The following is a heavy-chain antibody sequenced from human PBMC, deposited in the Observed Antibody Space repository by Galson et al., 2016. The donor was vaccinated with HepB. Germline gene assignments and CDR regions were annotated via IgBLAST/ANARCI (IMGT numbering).Heavy chain of an antibody. CDR1: GFTFSTYW. J-gene: IGHJ4*02. CDR3: ARRQMYTMSAFDY. D-gene: IGHD5-24*01. CDR2: IKPDGSEK. Sequence: SLRLSCAASGFTFSTYWMSWVRQAPGKGLEWVANIKPDGSEKYYVDSVKGRITISRDTAQSSLYLQMNSLGAEDTAVYYCARRQMYTMSAFDYWGQGTLVTVSS. V-gene: IGHV3-7*01.